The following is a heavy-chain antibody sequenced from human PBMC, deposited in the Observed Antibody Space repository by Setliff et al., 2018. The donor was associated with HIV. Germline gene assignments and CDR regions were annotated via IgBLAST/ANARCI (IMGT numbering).Heavy chain of an antibody. CDR3: ARHDASYYKWNDEVIWNHYGLDV. CDR2: VSYSGST. J-gene: IGHJ6*02. CDR1: GGSISSHF. D-gene: IGHD1-20*01. V-gene: IGHV4-59*11. Sequence: SETLSLTCTVSGGSISSHFWSWIRQPPGKGLEWIGTVSYSGSTNYNPSLKSRVTISVDTSKNQFSLKLSSVTATDTAVYYCARHDASYYKWNDEVIWNHYGLDVWGQGTTVTVS.